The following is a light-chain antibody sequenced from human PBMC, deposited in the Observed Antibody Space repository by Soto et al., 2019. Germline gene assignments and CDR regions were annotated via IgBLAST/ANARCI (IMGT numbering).Light chain of an antibody. V-gene: IGLV2-8*01. Sequence: QSVLTQPPSASGSPGQSVTISCTGTSSDVGGYNYVSWYQQHPGKAPKLMIYEVSKRPSGVADRFSGFKSGNTASLTVSGLEAEDEADYYCSSYAGSNNLVFGGGTKLTVL. CDR2: EVS. CDR3: SSYAGSNNLV. J-gene: IGLJ2*01. CDR1: SSDVGGYNY.